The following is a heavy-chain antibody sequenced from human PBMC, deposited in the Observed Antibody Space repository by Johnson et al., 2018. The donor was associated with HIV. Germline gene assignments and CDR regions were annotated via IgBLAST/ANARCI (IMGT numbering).Heavy chain of an antibody. V-gene: IGHV3-33*06. D-gene: IGHD3-16*01. Sequence: QVQLVESGGGVVQPGRSLRLSCAASGFTFSKYGMHWVRQAPGKGLEWVAVIWYDGSNKYYADSVKGRLTISRDNSKNTLYLQMNSLRAEDTAVYYCAKDRGSPGIPAAFDIWGQGTMVTVSP. CDR2: IWYDGSNK. CDR3: AKDRGSPGIPAAFDI. CDR1: GFTFSKYG. J-gene: IGHJ3*02.